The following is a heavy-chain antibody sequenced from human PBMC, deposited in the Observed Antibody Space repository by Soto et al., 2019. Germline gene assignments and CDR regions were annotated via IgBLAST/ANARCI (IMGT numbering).Heavy chain of an antibody. CDR2: IYYSGST. Sequence: SETLSLTCTVSGGSISSGGYYWSWIRQHPGKGLEWIGYIYYSGSTYYNPSLKSRVTISVDTSKNQFSLKLSSVTAADTAVYYCARDPGYYDSSGDYHSPYNWFDPWGQGTLVTVSS. D-gene: IGHD3-22*01. CDR1: GGSISSGGYY. CDR3: ARDPGYYDSSGDYHSPYNWFDP. V-gene: IGHV4-31*03. J-gene: IGHJ5*02.